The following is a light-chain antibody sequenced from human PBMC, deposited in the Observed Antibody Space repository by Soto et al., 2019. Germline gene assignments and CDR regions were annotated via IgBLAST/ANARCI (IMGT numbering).Light chain of an antibody. J-gene: IGKJ1*01. CDR1: QYVSSS. CDR2: GAS. Sequence: EIVMTKCRAPLSVTPSKRATPVGRASQYVSSSVAWYQQKPGQAPRLLIYGASTWATGIPARFSGSGSGTEFILTISSLQSEDFAVYHCQQYKDWPTTFGQGTKVDIK. V-gene: IGKV3-15*01. CDR3: QQYKDWPTT.